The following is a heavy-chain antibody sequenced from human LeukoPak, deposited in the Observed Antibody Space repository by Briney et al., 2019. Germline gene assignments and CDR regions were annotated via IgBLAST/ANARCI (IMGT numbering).Heavy chain of an antibody. CDR3: ARERGAELDYYFDY. CDR1: GGAISSYH. J-gene: IGHJ4*02. D-gene: IGHD1-26*01. V-gene: IGHV4-4*07. CDR2: IYTSGSA. Sequence: SETLSLTCTVSGGAISSYHLSWIRQPAGKGLEWIGRIYTSGSANYSPSLKSRVTMSVDTSKNQFSLKLSSVTAADTAVYYCARERGAELDYYFDYWGQGTLVTVSS.